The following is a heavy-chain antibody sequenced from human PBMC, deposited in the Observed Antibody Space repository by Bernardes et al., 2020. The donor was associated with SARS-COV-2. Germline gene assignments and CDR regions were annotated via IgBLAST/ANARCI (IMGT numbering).Heavy chain of an antibody. V-gene: IGHV4-61*02. CDR1: GGSISSGSYY. J-gene: IGHJ4*02. CDR2: IYTSGST. Sequence: SEPLSLTCTVSGGSISSGSYYWSWLRQPAGKGLEWIGRIYTSGSTNYNPSLKSRVTISVDTSKNQFSLKLSSVTAADTAVYYCARGIRITIFGVVTHFDYWGQGTLVTVSS. D-gene: IGHD3-3*01. CDR3: ARGIRITIFGVVTHFDY.